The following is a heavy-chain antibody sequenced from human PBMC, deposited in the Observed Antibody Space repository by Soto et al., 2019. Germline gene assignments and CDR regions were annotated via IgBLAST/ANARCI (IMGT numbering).Heavy chain of an antibody. D-gene: IGHD3-22*01. V-gene: IGHV1-69*01. CDR2: IIPRFGTR. CDR3: ARGRGLYNSGRSQLDY. Sequence: QVQLVQSGAEVKKPGSSVSVSCKASGGPFSMYTFNWVRQAPGQGLEWLGGIIPRFGTRNYAPTLQGRVTISAVDSTNTAYLELSSLRAEDTAIYYCARGRGLYNSGRSQLDYWGQGPLVTVSS. J-gene: IGHJ4*02. CDR1: GGPFSMYT.